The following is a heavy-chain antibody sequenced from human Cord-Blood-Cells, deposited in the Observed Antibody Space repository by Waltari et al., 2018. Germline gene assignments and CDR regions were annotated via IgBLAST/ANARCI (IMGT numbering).Heavy chain of an antibody. J-gene: IGHJ3*02. CDR3: ARARGRFKLEANDAFDI. V-gene: IGHV1-69*12. CDR1: GGTFSSYA. CDR2: ISPIFGTA. Sequence: QVQLVQSGAEVKKPGSSVKVSCKASGGTFSSYAISWVRQAPGQGLEWMGGISPIFGTANYAQKFQGRVTITADESTSTAYMELSSLRSEDTAVYYCARARGRFKLEANDAFDIWGQGTMVTVSS. D-gene: IGHD1-1*01.